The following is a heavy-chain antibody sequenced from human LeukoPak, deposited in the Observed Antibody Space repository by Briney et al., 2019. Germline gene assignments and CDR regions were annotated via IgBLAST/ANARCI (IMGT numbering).Heavy chain of an antibody. V-gene: IGHV3-48*04. CDR1: GFTFTTYW. Sequence: GGSLRLSCAASGFTFTTYWMSWVRQAPGKGLEWVSYISSSGSTKYYADSVKGRFTFSRDNAKNSLYLQMNSLRAEDTAVYYCATAARYGDYFDYWGQGTLVTVSS. CDR2: ISSSGSTK. J-gene: IGHJ4*02. D-gene: IGHD4-17*01. CDR3: ATAARYGDYFDY.